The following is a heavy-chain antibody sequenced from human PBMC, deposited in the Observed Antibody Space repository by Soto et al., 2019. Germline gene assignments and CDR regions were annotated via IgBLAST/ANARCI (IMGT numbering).Heavy chain of an antibody. J-gene: IGHJ4*02. Sequence: GGSLRLSCAASGFTFSSYTMSWVRQAPGKGLEWVSAISGSGGGTYFADYVKGRFTISRDNSKNTLYLQMNSLRAEDTAVYYCAKEGYTYYYDSSGPYWGQGTLVTVSS. V-gene: IGHV3-23*01. CDR2: ISGSGGGT. CDR1: GFTFSSYT. D-gene: IGHD3-22*01. CDR3: AKEGYTYYYDSSGPY.